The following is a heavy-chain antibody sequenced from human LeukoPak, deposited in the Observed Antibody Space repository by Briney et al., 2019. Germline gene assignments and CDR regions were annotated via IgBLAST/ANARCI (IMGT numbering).Heavy chain of an antibody. CDR2: ISSNGGST. Sequence: GGSLRLSCSASGFTFSSYDMHWVRQAPGKGLEYVSAISSNGGSTYYADSVKGRFTISRDNSKNTLYLQMSSLRAEDTAVYYCVKALGAKGDYYYDAMDVWGQGTTVTVSS. CDR1: GFTFSSYD. V-gene: IGHV3-64D*09. J-gene: IGHJ6*02. CDR3: VKALGAKGDYYYDAMDV. D-gene: IGHD1-26*01.